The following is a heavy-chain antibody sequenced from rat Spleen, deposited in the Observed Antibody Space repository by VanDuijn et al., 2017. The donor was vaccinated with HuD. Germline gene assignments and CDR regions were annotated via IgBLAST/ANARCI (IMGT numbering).Heavy chain of an antibody. D-gene: IGHD4-3*01. Sequence: EVQLIESGGGLVQPGRSMKLSCAASGFTFSSFPMAWVRQAPTKGLEWVATISTSGGSTYYRDSVKGRFTISRDNAKSTLYLQMNSLRSEDTATYYCTRDRYNSGSPAYFDFWGPGTMVTVSS. CDR1: GFTFSSFP. J-gene: IGHJ1*01. V-gene: IGHV5-46*01. CDR2: ISTSGGST. CDR3: TRDRYNSGSPAYFDF.